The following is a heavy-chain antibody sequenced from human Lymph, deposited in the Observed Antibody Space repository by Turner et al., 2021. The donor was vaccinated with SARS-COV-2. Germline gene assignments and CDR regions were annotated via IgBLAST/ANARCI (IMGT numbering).Heavy chain of an antibody. CDR3: ARDYGGNSNYFGY. V-gene: IGHV4-31*03. CDR2: IYYSGST. Sequence: QVQLQESGPGLVKPSRTLSLTCTFSGGSISSGGYYWSWIRQHPGKGLEWIGYIYYSGSTYYNPSLKSRVTISVDTSKNQFSLKLSSVTAADTAVYYCARDYGGNSNYFGYWGQGTLVTVSS. J-gene: IGHJ4*02. CDR1: GGSISSGGYY. D-gene: IGHD4-17*01.